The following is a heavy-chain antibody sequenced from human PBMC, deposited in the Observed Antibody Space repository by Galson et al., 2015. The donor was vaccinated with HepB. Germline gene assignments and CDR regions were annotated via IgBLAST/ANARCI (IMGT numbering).Heavy chain of an antibody. CDR3: ARAFSYYYDSSGYNHDAFDI. CDR1: GYTFTSYY. CDR2: INPSGGST. D-gene: IGHD3-22*01. J-gene: IGHJ3*02. Sequence: SVKVSCKASGYTFTSYYMHWVRQAPGQGLEWMGIINPSGGSTSYAQKFQGRVTMTRDTSTSTVYMELSSLRSEDTAVYYCARAFSYYYDSSGYNHDAFDIWGQGTMVTVSS. V-gene: IGHV1-46*01.